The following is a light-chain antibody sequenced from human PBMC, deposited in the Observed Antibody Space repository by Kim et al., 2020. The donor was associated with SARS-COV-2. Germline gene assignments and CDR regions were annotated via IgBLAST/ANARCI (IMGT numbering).Light chain of an antibody. CDR3: QTWGTGIRGV. CDR1: SGHSSYA. Sequence: QLVLTQSPSASASLGASVKVTCTLSSGHSSYAIAWHQQQPEKGPRYLMKLNSDGSHSKGDGIPARFSGSSSGAERYLTISSLQSEDEADYYCQTWGTGIRGVFGGGTKLTVL. V-gene: IGLV4-69*01. CDR2: LNSDGSH. J-gene: IGLJ3*02.